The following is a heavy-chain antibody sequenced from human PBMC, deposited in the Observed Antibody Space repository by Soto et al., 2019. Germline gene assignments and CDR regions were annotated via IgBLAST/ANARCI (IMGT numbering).Heavy chain of an antibody. CDR2: IKPDGSER. J-gene: IGHJ4*02. CDR1: GFSLSRYW. V-gene: IGHV3-7*01. CDR3: ARDWEGSGWPADF. Sequence: VQLLESGGGLVQPGGSLRLSCAASGFSLSRYWMSWVRQAPGKGLEWVAIIKPDGSERDYVDSVKGRFTSSRDNAKSSLFLQMDSLRVEDTAVYYCARDWEGSGWPADFWGQGTLVTVSS. D-gene: IGHD6-19*01.